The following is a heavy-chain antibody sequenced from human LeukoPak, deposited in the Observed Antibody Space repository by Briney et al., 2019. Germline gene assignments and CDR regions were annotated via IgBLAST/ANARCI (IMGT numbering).Heavy chain of an antibody. D-gene: IGHD3-9*01. CDR2: ISSSSSYI. CDR3: AREGWASGGYFDWPNYFDY. J-gene: IGHJ4*02. CDR1: GFTFSSYS. Sequence: GGSLRLSCAASGFTFSSYSMNWVRQAPGKGLEWVSSISSSSSYIYYADSVKGRFTISRDNAKNSLYLQMNSLRAEDTAVYYCAREGWASGGYFDWPNYFDYWGQGTLVTVSS. V-gene: IGHV3-21*01.